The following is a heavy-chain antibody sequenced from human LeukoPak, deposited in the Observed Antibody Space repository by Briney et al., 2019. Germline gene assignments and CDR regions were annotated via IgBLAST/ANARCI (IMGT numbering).Heavy chain of an antibody. Sequence: SETLSLTCTVSGGSISNYYWRWLRQPPGKGLEWIGYISYSGSTNYNPSLRSRVAISEDTSRSQFSLTLNSVTAADTAVYYCARHIPVIWSSGYYYGMDVWGQGTTVTVSS. V-gene: IGHV4-59*08. D-gene: IGHD3-3*01. CDR2: ISYSGST. CDR3: ARHIPVIWSSGYYYGMDV. CDR1: GGSISNYY. J-gene: IGHJ6*02.